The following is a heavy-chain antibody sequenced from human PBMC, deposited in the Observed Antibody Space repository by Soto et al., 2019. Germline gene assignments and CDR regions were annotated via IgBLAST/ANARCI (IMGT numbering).Heavy chain of an antibody. CDR3: SRQGSIGYFSYGRDV. CDR1: GGTFSSYA. V-gene: IGHV1-69*12. J-gene: IGHJ6*02. CDR2: FIPIFGTA. Sequence: QVQLVQSGAEVKKPGSSVKVSCKASGGTFSSYAISWVRQAPGQGLEWMGGFIPIFGTADYAQRFQGRVTITEAESTMTACLALSGLRSEDTALYWCSRQGSIGYFSYGRDVWGQGTTVTVSS. D-gene: IGHD3-10*01.